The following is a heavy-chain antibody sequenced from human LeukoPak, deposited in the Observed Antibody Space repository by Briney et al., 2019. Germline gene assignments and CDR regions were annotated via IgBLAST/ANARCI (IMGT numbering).Heavy chain of an antibody. CDR1: GSSISSYY. CDR3: ARLTYSNPSPDYYYYYGMDV. Sequence: SETLSLTCTVSGSSISSYYWSWIRQPPGKGLEWIGYIYYSGSTNYNPSLKSRVTISVDTSKNQFSLKLSSVTAADTAVYYCARLTYSNPSPDYYYYYGMDVWGQGTTVTVSS. D-gene: IGHD4-11*01. V-gene: IGHV4-59*01. J-gene: IGHJ6*02. CDR2: IYYSGST.